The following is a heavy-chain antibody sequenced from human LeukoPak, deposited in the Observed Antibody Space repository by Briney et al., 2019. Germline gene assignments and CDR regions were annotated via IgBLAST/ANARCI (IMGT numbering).Heavy chain of an antibody. V-gene: IGHV3-7*01. CDR1: GFTFSSYW. Sequence: GGSLRLSCAASGFTFSSYWMSWVRQAPGKGLEWVVNIKQDGSEKYYVDSVKGRFTISRDNAKNSLYLQMSSLRAEDTAVYYCAREELYCSGGSCYSLSYFDYWGQGTLVTVAS. D-gene: IGHD2-15*01. CDR3: AREELYCSGGSCYSLSYFDY. J-gene: IGHJ4*02. CDR2: IKQDGSEK.